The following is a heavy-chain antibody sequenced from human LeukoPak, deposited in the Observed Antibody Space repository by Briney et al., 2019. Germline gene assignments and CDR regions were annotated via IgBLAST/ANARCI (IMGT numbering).Heavy chain of an antibody. CDR2: INHSGST. J-gene: IGHJ6*03. Sequence: PSETLSLTCAVYGGSFSGYYWSWIRQPPGKGLEWIGEINHSGSTNYNPSLKSRVTISVDTSKNQFSLKLSSVTAADTAVYYCARAVDDRSYYYYYYMDVWGKGTTVTVSS. V-gene: IGHV4-34*01. CDR3: ARAVDDRSYYYYYYMDV. CDR1: GGSFSGYY.